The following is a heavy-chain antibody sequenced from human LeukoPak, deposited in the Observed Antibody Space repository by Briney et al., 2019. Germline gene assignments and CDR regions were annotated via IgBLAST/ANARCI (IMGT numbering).Heavy chain of an antibody. J-gene: IGHJ5*02. D-gene: IGHD6-13*01. CDR2: INHSGST. CDR3: ARQRRFSSPRGCFAP. V-gene: IGHV4-34*01. CDR1: GDSINNYY. Sequence: SETLSLTCTVSGDSINNYYWNWIRQPPGKGLEWIGEINHSGSTNYNPSLKSRVTISVDTSKNQFSLKLSSVTAADTAVYYCARQRRFSSPRGCFAPWGKETLVTVSS.